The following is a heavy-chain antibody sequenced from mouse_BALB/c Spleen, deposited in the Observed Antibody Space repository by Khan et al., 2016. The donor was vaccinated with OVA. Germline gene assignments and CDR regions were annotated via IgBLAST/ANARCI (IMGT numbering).Heavy chain of an antibody. D-gene: IGHD1-1*01. V-gene: IGHV1S135*01. CDR3: ARTDYYGSSYYFDY. CDR1: GFSFTDYN. J-gene: IGHJ2*01. CDR2: IDPYNGGT. Sequence: VQLQQSGPELVKPGASVKVSCKASGFSFTDYNMFWVKQSHGKSLEWIGYIDPYNGGTSYNQKFKGKATLTVDKSSSTAFMHLSSLTSEDSAVFYCARTDYYGSSYYFDYWGQGTTLTVSS.